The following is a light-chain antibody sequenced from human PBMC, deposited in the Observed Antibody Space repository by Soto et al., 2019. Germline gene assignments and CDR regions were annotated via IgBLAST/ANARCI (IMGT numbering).Light chain of an antibody. CDR2: GAS. CDR1: QSVGSSF. J-gene: IGKJ2*01. Sequence: EIVLTQSPGTLSLSPGERATLSCRASQSVGSSFLAWYQQKPGQAPRLLIYGASSRATGIPDRFSGSGSGTDFTLTISRLEPEDLAVYYCQQYDSSPYTFGQGTKLEIK. V-gene: IGKV3-20*01. CDR3: QQYDSSPYT.